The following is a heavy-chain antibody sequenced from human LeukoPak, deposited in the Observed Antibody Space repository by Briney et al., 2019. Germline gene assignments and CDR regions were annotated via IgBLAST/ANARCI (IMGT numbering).Heavy chain of an antibody. J-gene: IGHJ3*02. D-gene: IGHD3-22*01. Sequence: VSVKVSCKASGYTFTGYYMHWVRQAPGQGLEWMGWINPNSGGTNYAQKFQGRVTMTRDTSISTAYMELSRLRSDDTAVYYCARVNYYDSSGYYVDAFDIWGQGTMVTVSS. CDR2: INPNSGGT. CDR1: GYTFTGYY. CDR3: ARVNYYDSSGYYVDAFDI. V-gene: IGHV1-2*02.